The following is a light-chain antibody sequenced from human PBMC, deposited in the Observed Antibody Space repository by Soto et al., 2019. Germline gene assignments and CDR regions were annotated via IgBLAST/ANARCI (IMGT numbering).Light chain of an antibody. J-gene: IGKJ5*01. V-gene: IGKV1-13*02. CDR1: QGISSA. Sequence: AIQLTQSPSSLSASVGDRVTITCRASQGISSALAWYQQRPGKAPKLLIYEASTLESGVPSRFSGRGSETDFTLTVSSLQPEDFATYYCQQCKSFPLTFGQGTRLEMK. CDR2: EAS. CDR3: QQCKSFPLT.